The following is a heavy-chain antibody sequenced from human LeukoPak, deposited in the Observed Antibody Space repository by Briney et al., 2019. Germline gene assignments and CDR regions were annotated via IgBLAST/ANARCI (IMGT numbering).Heavy chain of an antibody. J-gene: IGHJ5*02. CDR2: INPNSGVT. CDR3: ARNRETGDNNLFDP. CDR1: GYTFTGYF. Sequence: ASVKVSCKASGYTFTGYFIHWVRQAPGQGLEWMGWINPNSGVTNYGQKFQGRVTMTRDTSISTAYMELSRLRSDDTAVYYCARNRETGDNNLFDPWGQGTLVTVSS. V-gene: IGHV1-2*02. D-gene: IGHD1-1*01.